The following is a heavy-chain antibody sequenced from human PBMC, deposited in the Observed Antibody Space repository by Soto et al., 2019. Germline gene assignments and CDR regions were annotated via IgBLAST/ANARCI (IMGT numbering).Heavy chain of an antibody. D-gene: IGHD4-17*01. CDR3: ARDDTTGLFDF. Sequence: QVQLQESGPGLVRPAETLSLTCSVSTGSMRTYYWTWIRQSPGKGLEWIGQISHTGRTKYNPSLGSRVTISVDTSRKQFSLKLTSVTAADTALDYCARDDTTGLFDFWGEGTLVTVSS. CDR1: TGSMRTYY. J-gene: IGHJ4*02. CDR2: ISHTGRT. V-gene: IGHV4-59*01.